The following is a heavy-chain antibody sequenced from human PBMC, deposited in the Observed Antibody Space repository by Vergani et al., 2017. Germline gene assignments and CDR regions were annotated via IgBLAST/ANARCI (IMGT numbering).Heavy chain of an antibody. CDR3: VRIPYCRGDCYSDAFDI. CDR1: GGSISSYY. J-gene: IGHJ3*02. V-gene: IGHV4-59*01. Sequence: QVQLEESGPGLVKPSETLSLTCTVSGGSISSYYWSWIRHPPGKGLECSGYIYYSGSTNYKPSLKSRVTRSVDTSKNQFSLKLGSVTAADTAVYYCVRIPYCRGDCYSDAFDIWGQGTMVTVSS. D-gene: IGHD2-21*02. CDR2: IYYSGST.